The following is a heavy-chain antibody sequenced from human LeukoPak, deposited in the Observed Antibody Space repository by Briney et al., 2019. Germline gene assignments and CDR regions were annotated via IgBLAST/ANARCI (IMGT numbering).Heavy chain of an antibody. Sequence: TSETLSLTCTVSGGSISSSSYYWGWIRQPPGKGLEWIGSIYYSGSTYYNPSLKSRVTISVDTSKNQFSLKLSSVTAADTAVYYCARVVMTENTKLRSSALWNIHGNHDYWGQGTLVTVSS. V-gene: IGHV4-39*07. CDR1: GGSISSSSYY. D-gene: IGHD1-14*01. J-gene: IGHJ4*02. CDR3: ARVVMTENTKLRSSALWNIHGNHDY. CDR2: IYYSGST.